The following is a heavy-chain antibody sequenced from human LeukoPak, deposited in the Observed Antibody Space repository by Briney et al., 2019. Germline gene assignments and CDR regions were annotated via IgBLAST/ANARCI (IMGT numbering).Heavy chain of an antibody. Sequence: GGSLRLSCAASGFTFSSYAMSWVRQAPGKGLEWVSAISGSGGSTYYADSVKGRFTISRDNSKNTLYLQMNSLRAEDTAVYYCAKASLLWFGELLSGGTGDYWGQGTLVTVSS. CDR2: ISGSGGST. D-gene: IGHD3-10*01. J-gene: IGHJ4*02. CDR3: AKASLLWFGELLSGGTGDY. V-gene: IGHV3-23*01. CDR1: GFTFSSYA.